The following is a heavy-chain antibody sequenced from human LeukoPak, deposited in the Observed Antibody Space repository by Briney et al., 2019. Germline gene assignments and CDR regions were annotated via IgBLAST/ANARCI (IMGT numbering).Heavy chain of an antibody. CDR2: IRGSGGST. D-gene: IGHD3-10*01. J-gene: IGHJ4*02. V-gene: IGHV3-23*01. CDR1: GFTFSSYA. CDR3: ARVHKSLWFGDRKLDY. Sequence: PGGSLRLSCAASGFTFSSYAMSWVRQAPGKGLEWVSAIRGSGGSTYYADSVKGRFTISRDNSKSTLYLQMNSLRAEDTAVYYCARVHKSLWFGDRKLDYWGQGTLVTVSS.